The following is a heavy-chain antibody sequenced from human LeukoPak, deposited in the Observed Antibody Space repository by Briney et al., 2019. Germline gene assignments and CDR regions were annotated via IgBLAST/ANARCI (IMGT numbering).Heavy chain of an antibody. CDR1: GGSISSYY. CDR2: IYYSGST. Sequence: SETLSLTCTVSGGSISSYYWSWIRQPPGKGREGIGYIYYSGSTNYNPSLKSRVTISVDTSKSQFSLKLSSVTAADTAVYYCARAQYSGYDFDYWGQGTLVTVSS. D-gene: IGHD5-12*01. CDR3: ARAQYSGYDFDY. J-gene: IGHJ4*02. V-gene: IGHV4-59*01.